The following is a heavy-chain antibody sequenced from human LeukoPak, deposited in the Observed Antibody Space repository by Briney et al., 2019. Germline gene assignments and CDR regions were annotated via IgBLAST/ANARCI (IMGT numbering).Heavy chain of an antibody. Sequence: ASVKVSCTASGYTFTSYYMHWVRQAPGQGLEWMGIINPSGGSTGYAQKFQGRVTMTRDTSTSTVYMELSGLRSEDTAVYYCARASPLPVVPEYWGQGTLVTVSS. CDR2: INPSGGST. V-gene: IGHV1-46*01. J-gene: IGHJ4*02. CDR1: GYTFTSYY. CDR3: ARASPLPVVPEY. D-gene: IGHD2-15*01.